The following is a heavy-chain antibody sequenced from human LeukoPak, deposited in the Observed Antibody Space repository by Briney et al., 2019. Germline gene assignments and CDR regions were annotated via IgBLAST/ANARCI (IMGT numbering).Heavy chain of an antibody. CDR2: INHSGST. J-gene: IGHJ6*03. Sequence: KTSETLSLTCAVYGGSFSGYYWSWIRQPPGKGLKWVGEINHSGSTNYNPSLKSRVTISVDTSKNQFSLKLSSVTAADTAVYYCARFRIAARLRYYYYMDVWGKGTTVTVSS. V-gene: IGHV4-34*01. D-gene: IGHD6-6*01. CDR1: GGSFSGYY. CDR3: ARFRIAARLRYYYYMDV.